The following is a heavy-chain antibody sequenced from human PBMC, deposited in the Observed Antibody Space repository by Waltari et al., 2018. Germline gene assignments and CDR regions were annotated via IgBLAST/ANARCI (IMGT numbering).Heavy chain of an antibody. V-gene: IGHV3-30-3*01. D-gene: IGHD2-15*01. Sequence: QVQLVESGGGVVQPGRSLRLSCAASGFTFSSYAMHWVRQAPGKGLEWGAVISYDGSNKYYADSVKGRFTISRDNSKNTLYLQMNSLRAEDTAVYYCATSMGEGVEPAYFDYWGQGTLVTVSS. CDR2: ISYDGSNK. CDR3: ATSMGEGVEPAYFDY. CDR1: GFTFSSYA. J-gene: IGHJ4*02.